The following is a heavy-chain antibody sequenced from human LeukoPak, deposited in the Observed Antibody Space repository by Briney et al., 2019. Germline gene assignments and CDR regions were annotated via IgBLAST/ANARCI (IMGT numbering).Heavy chain of an antibody. CDR1: GYTFTSYD. V-gene: IGHV1-8*03. CDR2: MNPNSGST. CDR3: ARGRSTGYPYYFEY. J-gene: IGHJ4*02. Sequence: ASVRVSCKASGYTFTSYDINWVRQATGQGLEWMGWMNPNSGSTGYAQKFQGRVTITRNTSISTAYMELSGLRSEDTAVYYCARGRSTGYPYYFEYWGQGTLVTVSS. D-gene: IGHD5-12*01.